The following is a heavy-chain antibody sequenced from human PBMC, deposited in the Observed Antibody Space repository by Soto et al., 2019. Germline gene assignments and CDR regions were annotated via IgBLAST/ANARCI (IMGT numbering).Heavy chain of an antibody. CDR3: ARDYYXFNSGYGFSMDV. CDR1: GFTFSSYA. Sequence: QVQLVESGGGVVQPGRSLRLSCAASGFTFSSYAMHWVRQAPGKGLEWVAVISYDGSNKYYADSVKGRFTISRDNSKNTLYLQMXSLXAXDTAVYYCARDYYXFNSGYGFSMDVWGQGTTVTVSS. D-gene: IGHD5-12*01. V-gene: IGHV3-30-3*01. CDR2: ISYDGSNK. J-gene: IGHJ6*02.